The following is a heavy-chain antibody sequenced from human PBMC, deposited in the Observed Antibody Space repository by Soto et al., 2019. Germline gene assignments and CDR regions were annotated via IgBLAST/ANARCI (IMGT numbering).Heavy chain of an antibody. D-gene: IGHD6-13*01. CDR2: IYYSGST. CDR1: GGSISSYY. J-gene: IGHJ6*03. CDR3: ASVRGQLDDYYYYYYMDV. Sequence: SETPSLTCTVSGGSISSYYWSWIRQPPGKGLEWIGYIYYSGSTNYNPSLKSRVTISVDTSKNQFSLKLSSVTAADTAVYYCASVRGQLDDYYYYYYMDVWGKGTTVTVSS. V-gene: IGHV4-59*01.